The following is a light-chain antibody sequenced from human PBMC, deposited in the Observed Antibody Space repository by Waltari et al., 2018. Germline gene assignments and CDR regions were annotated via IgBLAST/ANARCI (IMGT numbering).Light chain of an antibody. CDR1: TSDGGGYSA. CDR3: GSYLDNIWL. Sequence: QSALTQPASVSGSPGQSITITCTWSTSDGGGYSAWYQQSPGQAPKLILYEVSSRPSGVSNRFSGSKSGNTASLTISRLQADDEADYFCGSYLDNIWLFGGGTKLTVL. CDR2: EVS. V-gene: IGLV2-14*01. J-gene: IGLJ3*02.